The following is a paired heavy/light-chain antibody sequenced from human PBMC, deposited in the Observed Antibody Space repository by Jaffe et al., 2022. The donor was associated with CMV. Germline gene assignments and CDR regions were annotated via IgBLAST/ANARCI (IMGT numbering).Light chain of an antibody. CDR2: KAS. Sequence: DIQMTQSPSTLSASVGDRVTITCRASQNIYSWLAWYQQKPGKAPKLLIYKASTLQTGVPSRFSGSGSGTEFTLTISSLLPDDFATYYCQQYNAWPWTFGQGTKVDI. CDR1: QNIYSW. V-gene: IGKV1-5*03. CDR3: QQYNAWPWT. J-gene: IGKJ1*01.
Heavy chain of an antibody. CDR3: ARWGGYGYALDY. D-gene: IGHD5-18*01. V-gene: IGHV3-53*01. Sequence: EVLLVESGGDLIQPGGSLRLSCEVSGFTVSSNYMSWVRQAPGKGLEWVSVLYIAGDTFYGDSVKGRFTISRDTSKNTLYLQMDSLRVEDTALYYCARWGGYGYALDYWGQGTLVTVSS. CDR2: LYIAGDT. J-gene: IGHJ4*02. CDR1: GFTVSSNY.